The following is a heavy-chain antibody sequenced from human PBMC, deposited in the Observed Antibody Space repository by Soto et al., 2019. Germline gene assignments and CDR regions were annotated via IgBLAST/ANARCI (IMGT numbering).Heavy chain of an antibody. CDR1: GGSFSGYY. CDR2: INHSGST. Sequence: SETLSLTCAVYGGSFSGYYWSWIRQPPGKGLEWIGEINHSGSTNYNPSLKSRVTISVDTSKNQFSLKLSSVTAADTAVYYCARGRGMGQWLPSNWFDPWGRGTLVTVSS. J-gene: IGHJ5*02. V-gene: IGHV4-34*01. D-gene: IGHD6-19*01. CDR3: ARGRGMGQWLPSNWFDP.